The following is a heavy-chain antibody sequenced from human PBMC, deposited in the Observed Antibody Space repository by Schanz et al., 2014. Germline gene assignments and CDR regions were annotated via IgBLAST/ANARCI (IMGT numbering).Heavy chain of an antibody. CDR3: ARDHQWLARYYMDV. J-gene: IGHJ6*03. CDR1: GFTVSNNY. V-gene: IGHV3-66*01. CDR2: IYSDGST. D-gene: IGHD6-19*01. Sequence: EVQLVESGGGLVQPGGSLRLSCAASGFTVSNNYMSWVRQAPGKGLECVSIIYSDGSTYYVDSVKGRFIISRDNSKNTVYLQMNSLRAEDTAVYYCARDHQWLARYYMDVWGKGTTVTVSS.